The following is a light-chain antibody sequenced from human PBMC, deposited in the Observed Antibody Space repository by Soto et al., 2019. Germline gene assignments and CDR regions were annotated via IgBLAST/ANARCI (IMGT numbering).Light chain of an antibody. CDR3: SSYTSSNTVI. CDR1: STDIGDYNY. Sequence: QSALTQPASVSGSPGQSITISCTGTSTDIGDYNYVSWYQQHPGKAPKVMIYDVSNRPSGVSNRFSGSKSGTTASLTISELQTDDEADYYCSSYTSSNTVIFGGGNKVTVL. V-gene: IGLV2-14*03. CDR2: DVS. J-gene: IGLJ2*01.